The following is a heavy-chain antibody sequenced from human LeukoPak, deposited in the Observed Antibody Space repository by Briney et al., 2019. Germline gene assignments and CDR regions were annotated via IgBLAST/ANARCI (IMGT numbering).Heavy chain of an antibody. V-gene: IGHV3-66*02. J-gene: IGHJ6*02. CDR1: GFTFSSYA. D-gene: IGHD1-20*01. CDR2: IYSGGST. CDR3: ARMWASIAGTNFGMDV. Sequence: GGSLRLSCAASGFTFSSYAMSWVRQAPGNGLEWVSVIYSGGSTYYADSVRDRFTISRDNSKNTLYLQMNSQRPEDTSVYYCARMWASIAGTNFGMDVWGQGTTVTVSS.